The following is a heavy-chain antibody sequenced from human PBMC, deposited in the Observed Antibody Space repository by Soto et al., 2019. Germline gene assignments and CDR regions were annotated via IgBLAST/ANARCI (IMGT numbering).Heavy chain of an antibody. CDR1: GGSISSYY. D-gene: IGHD1-26*01. V-gene: IGHV4-59*01. Sequence: SETLSLTCTVSGGSISSYYWSWIRQPPGKGLEWIGYIYYSGSTNYNPSLKSRVTISVDTSKNQFSLKLSSVTAADTALYYCAGLSGSYYLFYFDYWGQGTLVTVSS. CDR2: IYYSGST. J-gene: IGHJ4*02. CDR3: AGLSGSYYLFYFDY.